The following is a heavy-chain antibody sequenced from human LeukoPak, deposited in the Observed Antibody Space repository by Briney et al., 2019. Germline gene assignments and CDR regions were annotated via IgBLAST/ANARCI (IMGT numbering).Heavy chain of an antibody. J-gene: IGHJ2*01. V-gene: IGHV4-61*02. CDR2: IYTSGST. CDR1: GGSISSGSYY. CDR3: ARGVGAGGFDL. Sequence: SETLSLTCTVSGGSISSGSYYWSWIRQPAGKGLEWIGRIYTSGSTNYNPSLKSRVTISVDTSKNQFSLKLSSVTAADTAVYYCARGVGAGGFDLWGRGTLVTVPS. D-gene: IGHD1-26*01.